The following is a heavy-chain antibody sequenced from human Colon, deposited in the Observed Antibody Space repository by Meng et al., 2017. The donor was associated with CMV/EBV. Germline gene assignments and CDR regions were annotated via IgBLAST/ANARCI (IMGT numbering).Heavy chain of an antibody. D-gene: IGHD3-22*01. CDR3: ARDQNSDNSHYYDSSGYYG. J-gene: IGHJ4*02. CDR2: INPNSGAT. CDR1: GYTFTGHH. Sequence: ASVKVSCKTSGYTFTGHHIHWVRQAPGQGLEWMGWINPNSGATNYAQNFQGRLTVTRDTSISTVYMELSRLTSDDTAVYYCARDQNSDNSHYYDSSGYYGWGQGTLVTVSS. V-gene: IGHV1-2*02.